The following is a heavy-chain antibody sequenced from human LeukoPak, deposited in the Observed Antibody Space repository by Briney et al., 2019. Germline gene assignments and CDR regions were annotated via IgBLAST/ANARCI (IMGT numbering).Heavy chain of an antibody. D-gene: IGHD3-22*01. CDR3: ARDEGFDSIGYYDY. CDR2: ISAYNGNT. Sequence: ASVKVSCKASGCTFTSYGISWVRQAPGQGLEWMGWISAYNGNTNYAQKLQGRVTMTTDTSTSTAYMELRSLRSDDTAVYYCARDEGFDSIGYYDYWGQGTLVTVSS. V-gene: IGHV1-18*01. J-gene: IGHJ4*02. CDR1: GCTFTSYG.